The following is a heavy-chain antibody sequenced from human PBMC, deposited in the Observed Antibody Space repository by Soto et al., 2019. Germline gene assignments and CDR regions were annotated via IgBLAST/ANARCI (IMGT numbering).Heavy chain of an antibody. CDR3: AKLDPSFEVGEGFDP. D-gene: IGHD3-16*01. Sequence: QVQLVQSGAEVRKPGSSVKVSCQASGDTFSNFAITWVRQAPGQGLDWMWGIIPIFGKVYYAHKFPGRVTINADAATSTASMELVSLRSDDTATYCCAKLDPSFEVGEGFDPCGQGTLVTVSS. CDR2: IIPIFGKV. CDR1: GDTFSNFA. J-gene: IGHJ5*02. V-gene: IGHV1-69*01.